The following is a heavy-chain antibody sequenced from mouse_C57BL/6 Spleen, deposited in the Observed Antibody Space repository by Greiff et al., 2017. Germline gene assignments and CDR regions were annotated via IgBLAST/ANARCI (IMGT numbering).Heavy chain of an antibody. J-gene: IGHJ4*01. Sequence: QVQLKESGPGLVQPSQSLSITCTVSGFSLTSYGVHWVRQSPGKGLEWLGVIWSGGSTDYNAAFISRLSISKDNSKSQVFFKMNSLQADDTAIYYCARKTAQATGYAMDYWGQGTSVTVSS. D-gene: IGHD3-2*02. CDR2: IWSGGST. CDR1: GFSLTSYG. CDR3: ARKTAQATGYAMDY. V-gene: IGHV2-2*01.